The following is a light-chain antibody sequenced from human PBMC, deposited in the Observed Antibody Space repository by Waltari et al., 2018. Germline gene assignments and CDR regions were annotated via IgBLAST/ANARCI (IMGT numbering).Light chain of an antibody. CDR1: SSDVGHYDS. Sequence: QSALTQPAPVSGSPGQSITISCTGTSSDVGHYDSVSWNQQHPGKAPKLIIYEVSNRPSGVSNRFSGSKSGNTASLTISGLQAEDEADYYCSSYTTSSTWVFGGGTKLTVL. J-gene: IGLJ3*02. V-gene: IGLV2-14*03. CDR3: SSYTTSSTWV. CDR2: EVS.